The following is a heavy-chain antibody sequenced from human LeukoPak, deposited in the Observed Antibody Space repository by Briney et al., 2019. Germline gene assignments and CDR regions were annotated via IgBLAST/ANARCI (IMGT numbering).Heavy chain of an antibody. CDR2: INPNSGGT. CDR1: GYTFTGYY. V-gene: IGHV1-2*02. CDR3: ARDHNPKKLRFLEGAYGMDV. J-gene: IGHJ6*02. D-gene: IGHD3-3*01. Sequence: GASVKVSCKASGYTFTGYYMHWVRQAPGQGLEWMGWINPNSGGTNYAQKFQGRVTMTRDTSISTVYMELSRLRSDDTAVYYCARDHNPKKLRFLEGAYGMDVWGQGTTVTVSS.